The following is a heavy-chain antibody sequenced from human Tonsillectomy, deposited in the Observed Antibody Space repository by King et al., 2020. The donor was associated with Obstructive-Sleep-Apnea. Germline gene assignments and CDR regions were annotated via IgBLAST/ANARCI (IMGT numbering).Heavy chain of an antibody. CDR3: VRAGPDIAAAGDY. CDR1: GFTFSTYG. V-gene: IGHV3-64D*06. D-gene: IGHD6-13*01. J-gene: IGHJ4*02. Sequence: QLVQSGGGLVQPGGSLRLSCSASGFTFSTYGIHWVRQAPGKGLEYVSAISSSGDSTYYADSVKDRFTVSRDNSKNTLYLLMSSLRPEDTAVYYCVRAGPDIAAAGDYWGQGTLVTVSS. CDR2: ISSSGDST.